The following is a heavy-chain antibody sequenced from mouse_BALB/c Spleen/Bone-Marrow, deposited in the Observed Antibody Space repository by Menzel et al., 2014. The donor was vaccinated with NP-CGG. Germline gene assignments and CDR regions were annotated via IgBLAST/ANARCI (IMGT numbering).Heavy chain of an antibody. D-gene: IGHD2-1*01. CDR2: ISSGGSYT. J-gene: IGHJ3*01. CDR3: TRDRYYGNSFAY. CDR1: GFTFSSYT. V-gene: IGHV5-6-4*01. Sequence: EVKLVESGGGLVKPGGSLKLSCAASGFTFSSYTMSWIRQTPEKRLEWVATISSGGSYTYYPDSVKGRFTISRDNAKNTLYLQRISLKSEDTAMYYCTRDRYYGNSFAYWGQGTLVTVSA.